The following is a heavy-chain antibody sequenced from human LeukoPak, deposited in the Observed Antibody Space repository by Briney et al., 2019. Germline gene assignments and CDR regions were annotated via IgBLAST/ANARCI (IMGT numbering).Heavy chain of an antibody. D-gene: IGHD6-13*01. CDR1: GYTFTGYY. V-gene: IGHV1-2*02. J-gene: IGHJ4*02. CDR2: INPNSGGT. CDR3: AGSRKGIAAAGSGASVDY. Sequence: ASVKVSCKASGYTFTGYYMHWVRQAPGQGLEWMGWINPNSGGTNYAQKFQGRVTMTRDTSISTAYMELSRLRSDDTAVYYCAGSRKGIAAAGSGASVDYWGQGTLVTVSS.